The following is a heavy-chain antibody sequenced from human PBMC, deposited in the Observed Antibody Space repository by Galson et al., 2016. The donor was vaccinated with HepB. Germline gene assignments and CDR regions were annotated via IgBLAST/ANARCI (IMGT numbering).Heavy chain of an antibody. CDR1: GFPFSNYW. V-gene: IGHV3-74*01. CDR3: ARSEAPSYSYFMDV. Sequence: SLRLSCAASGFPFSNYWMHWVRQAPGKGLVWVSRIKSDGSYTSYADSVKGRFTVSRDNSKNTLYLQMNSLRVDDTAVYYCARSEAPSYSYFMDVWGKGTTVTVSS. CDR2: IKSDGSYT. J-gene: IGHJ6*03.